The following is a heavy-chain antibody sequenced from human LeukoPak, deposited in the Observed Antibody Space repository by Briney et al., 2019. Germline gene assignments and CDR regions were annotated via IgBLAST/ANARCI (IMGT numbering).Heavy chain of an antibody. CDR2: ISSGGNTI. Sequence: PGGSLRLSCAASGFTFRDYYMSWIRQAPGKGLEWVSYISSGGNTIYYADCVKGRFTISRDNAKNSLYLQMNSLRAEDTAVYHCARVFLDAFDIWGQGTMVTVSS. V-gene: IGHV3-11*01. J-gene: IGHJ3*02. CDR3: ARVFLDAFDI. CDR1: GFTFRDYY.